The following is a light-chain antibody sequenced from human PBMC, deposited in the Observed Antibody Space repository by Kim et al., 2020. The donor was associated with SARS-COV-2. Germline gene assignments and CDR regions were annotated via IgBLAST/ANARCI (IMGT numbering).Light chain of an antibody. CDR3: QQYNSYPYT. Sequence: DIQMTQSPSTLSASAGDRVTITCRASQAISTWLAWFQQKPGKAPKLLIYKASSLESGVPSRFSSSGSGTEFTLTISSLQPDDFATYYCQQYNSYPYTFGQGTKLEI. CDR1: QAISTW. CDR2: KAS. J-gene: IGKJ2*01. V-gene: IGKV1-5*03.